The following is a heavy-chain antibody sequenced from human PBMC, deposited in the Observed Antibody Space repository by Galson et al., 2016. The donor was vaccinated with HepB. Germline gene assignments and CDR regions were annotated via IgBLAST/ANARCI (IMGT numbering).Heavy chain of an antibody. Sequence: SVKVSCKASGYTFTGYYMHWVRQAPGQGLEWMGWINPNSGGTNYAQKFQGRVTMTRDTSISTAYMELSRLKSDDTAVYYCARGIIAAPRVDPWGQGTLVTVSS. V-gene: IGHV1-2*02. CDR1: GYTFTGYY. CDR2: INPNSGGT. CDR3: ARGIIAAPRVDP. D-gene: IGHD6-6*01. J-gene: IGHJ5*02.